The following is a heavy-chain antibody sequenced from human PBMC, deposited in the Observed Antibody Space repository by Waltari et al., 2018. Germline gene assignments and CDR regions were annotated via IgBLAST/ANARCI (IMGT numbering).Heavy chain of an antibody. V-gene: IGHV3-33*03. Sequence: QVQLVESGGGVVQPGRSLRLSCAASGFTFSSYGMHWVRQAPGKGLEWVAVIWYDGSNKYYADSVKGRFTISRDNAKNSLYLQMNSLRAEDTAAYYCASRPPNTLLIPYYYYGMDVWGQGTTVTVSS. CDR2: IWYDGSNK. CDR3: ASRPPNTLLIPYYYYGMDV. J-gene: IGHJ6*02. CDR1: GFTFSSYG. D-gene: IGHD2-8*01.